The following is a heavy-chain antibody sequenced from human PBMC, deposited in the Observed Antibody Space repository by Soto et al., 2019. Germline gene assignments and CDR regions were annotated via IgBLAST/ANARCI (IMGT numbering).Heavy chain of an antibody. CDR1: GGSISSRSYY. CDR2: IYYSGST. D-gene: IGHD6-6*01. V-gene: IGHV4-39*01. CDR3: ARAWEYASSYFDY. Sequence: QLQLQESGPGLVKPSETLSLTCTVSGGSISSRSYYWGWIRQPPGKGLEWIGTIYYSGSTYYNPSLKSRVTISVDTSKNQFSLKLSSVTAADTAVYFCARAWEYASSYFDYWGQGTLVTVSS. J-gene: IGHJ4*02.